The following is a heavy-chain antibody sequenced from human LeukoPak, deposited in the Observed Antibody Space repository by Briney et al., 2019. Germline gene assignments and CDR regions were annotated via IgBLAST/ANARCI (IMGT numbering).Heavy chain of an antibody. D-gene: IGHD2-15*01. J-gene: IGHJ6*02. V-gene: IGHV1-69*04. CDR2: IIPILGIA. Sequence: SVKVSCKASGGTFSSYAISWVQQAPGQGLEWMGRIIPILGIANYAQKFQGRVTITADKSTSTAYMELSSLRSEDTAVYYCASFWGSGGSAPYYYYGMDVWGQGTTVTVSS. CDR3: ASFWGSGGSAPYYYYGMDV. CDR1: GGTFSSYA.